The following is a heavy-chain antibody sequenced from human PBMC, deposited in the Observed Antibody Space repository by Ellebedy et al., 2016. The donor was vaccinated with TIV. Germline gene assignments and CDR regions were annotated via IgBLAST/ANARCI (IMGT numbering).Heavy chain of an antibody. V-gene: IGHV1-24*01. CDR1: GYTLTELS. J-gene: IGHJ4*02. CDR2: FDPVNGET. Sequence: AASVKVSCKVSGYTLTELSMNWVRQAPGKGLEWMGGFDPVNGETIYAQKFQGRLTMTEDTSTDTAYMALRRRRSEDTAVYFCAAAPGGYYGSGSFSDYWGQGSLVTVSS. CDR3: AAAPGGYYGSGSFSDY. D-gene: IGHD3-10*01.